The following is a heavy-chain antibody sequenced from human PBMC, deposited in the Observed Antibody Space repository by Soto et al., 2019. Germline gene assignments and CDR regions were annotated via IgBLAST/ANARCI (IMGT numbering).Heavy chain of an antibody. CDR3: ASLMWYEPGRY. CDR2: ISGRGGST. V-gene: IGHV3-23*01. J-gene: IGHJ4*02. D-gene: IGHD2-15*01. Sequence: EVQLLESGGGLVQPGGSLRLSCAASGFTFSSYAMSWVRQATGKGLEWVSAISGRGGSTYYADSVKGRFTISRDNSKNTLYLQMNSLRTEDTAVYYCASLMWYEPGRYWGQGTLVTVSS. CDR1: GFTFSSYA.